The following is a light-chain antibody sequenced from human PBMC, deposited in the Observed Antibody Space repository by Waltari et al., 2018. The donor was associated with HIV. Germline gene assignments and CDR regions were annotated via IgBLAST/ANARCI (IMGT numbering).Light chain of an antibody. CDR1: SPNIGSNY. V-gene: IGLV1-47*01. J-gene: IGLJ2*01. CDR3: ATWTDSLSGVV. CDR2: RSN. Sequence: QSVLTQSPSASGTPGQRVTISCSGSSPNIGSNYVYWYQQLPGTAPKLLLYRSNQRPSGVPDRFSGYKAGTSASLAISGLRSEDEAHYYCATWTDSLSGVVFGGGTKLRVL.